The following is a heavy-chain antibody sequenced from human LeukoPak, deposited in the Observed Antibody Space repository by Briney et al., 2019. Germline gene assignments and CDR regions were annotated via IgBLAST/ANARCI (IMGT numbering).Heavy chain of an antibody. J-gene: IGHJ5*02. V-gene: IGHV1-69*05. CDR1: GGTFSSYA. CDR2: IIPIFGTA. D-gene: IGHD2-2*01. CDR3: ARETRYCSSTSCYQSRFDP. Sequence: GASVKVSCKASGGTFSSYAISWVRQAPGQGLEWMGGIIPIFGTANYAQKFHGRVTITTDESTSTAYMELSSLRSEDTAVYYCARETRYCSSTSCYQSRFDPWGQGTLVTVSS.